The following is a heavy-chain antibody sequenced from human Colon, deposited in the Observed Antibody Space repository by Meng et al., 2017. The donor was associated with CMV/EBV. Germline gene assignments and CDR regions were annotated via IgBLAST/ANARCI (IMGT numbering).Heavy chain of an antibody. CDR2: IQYDGSNR. J-gene: IGHJ6*02. D-gene: IGHD6-13*01. V-gene: IGHV3-30*02. Sequence: GESLKISCAASKFTFSNYGMHWVRQAPGKGLEWVAFIQYDGSNRYYADSVKGRFTVSRDNSKNTLYLQMNSLKTEDTGVYFCTSDRVAAGNIYYYHHGIDVWGQGTTVTVSS. CDR3: TSDRVAAGNIYYYHHGIDV. CDR1: KFTFSNYG.